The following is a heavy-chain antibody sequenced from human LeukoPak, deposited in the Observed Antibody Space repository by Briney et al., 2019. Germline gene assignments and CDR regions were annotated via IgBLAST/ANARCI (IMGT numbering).Heavy chain of an antibody. J-gene: IGHJ4*02. CDR2: IYPADSDI. CDR1: GYSINNYW. V-gene: IGHV5-51*01. CDR3: ARRPYCSSTSCYRNFDY. Sequence: GESLQISCKGSGYSINNYWIGWVRQMPGKGLEWMGIIYPADSDIRYSPSFQGQVTISADKSISTAYLQWSSLKASDTAIYYCARRPYCSSTSCYRNFDYWGQGTLVTVSS. D-gene: IGHD2-2*01.